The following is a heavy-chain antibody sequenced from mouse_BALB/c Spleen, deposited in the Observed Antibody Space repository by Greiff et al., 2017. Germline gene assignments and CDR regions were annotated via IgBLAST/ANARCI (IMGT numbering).Heavy chain of an antibody. CDR2: INPYNGDT. Sequence: DVKLQESGPELVKPGASVKISCKASGYSFTGYFMNWVMQSHGKSLEWIGRINPYNGDTFYNQKFKGKATLTVDKSSSTAHMELRSLASEDSAVYYCARDGGLDRDYWGQGTTLTVSS. J-gene: IGHJ2*01. V-gene: IGHV1-20*02. CDR1: GYSFTGYF. D-gene: IGHD2-3*01. CDR3: ARDGGLDRDY.